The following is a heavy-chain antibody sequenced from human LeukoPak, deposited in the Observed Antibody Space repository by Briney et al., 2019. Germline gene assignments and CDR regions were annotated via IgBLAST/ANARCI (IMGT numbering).Heavy chain of an antibody. Sequence: GGSLRLSCAASGFTLSSYSMNWVRQAPGKGLEWVSSISSSSSYIYYADSVKGRFTISRDNSKNTLYLQMNSLRAEDTAVYYCARGGVVVVAAKDYWGQGTLVTVSS. V-gene: IGHV3-21*01. CDR3: ARGGVVVVAAKDY. CDR2: ISSSSSYI. D-gene: IGHD2-15*01. CDR1: GFTLSSYS. J-gene: IGHJ4*02.